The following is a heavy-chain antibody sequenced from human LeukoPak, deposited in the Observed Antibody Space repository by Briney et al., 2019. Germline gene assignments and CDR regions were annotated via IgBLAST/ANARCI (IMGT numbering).Heavy chain of an antibody. V-gene: IGHV1-24*01. D-gene: IGHD3-3*01. J-gene: IGHJ4*02. CDR3: ATGGSHYDFWSGYWY. CDR1: GYTLTELS. CDR2: FDPEDGET. Sequence: ASVKVSCKVSGYTLTELSMHWVRQAPGKGLEWMGGFDPEDGETIYAQKFQGRVTMTEDTSTDTAYMELNSLRSEDTAVYYCATGGSHYDFWSGYWYWGQGTLVTVSS.